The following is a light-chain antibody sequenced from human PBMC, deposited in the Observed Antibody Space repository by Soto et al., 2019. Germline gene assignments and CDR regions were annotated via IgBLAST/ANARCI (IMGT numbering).Light chain of an antibody. J-gene: IGLJ3*02. Sequence: QPVLTQPPSASGTPGQRVTISCSGSSSNIGSNTVSWYQQLPGSAPKLLIYTNNQRPSGVPDRFSGSKSGTSASLAISGLQSQDEADYYCAIWDDSLNGPVFGGGTKVTVL. V-gene: IGLV1-44*01. CDR2: TNN. CDR3: AIWDDSLNGPV. CDR1: SSNIGSNT.